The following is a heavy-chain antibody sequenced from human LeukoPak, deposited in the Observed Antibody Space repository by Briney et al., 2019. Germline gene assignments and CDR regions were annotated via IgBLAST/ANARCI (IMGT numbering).Heavy chain of an antibody. V-gene: IGHV3-23*01. Sequence: GGSLRLSCAASGFTFSSYGMSWVRQAPGKGLEWVSAISGSGGSTYYADSVKGRFTISRDNSKNTLYLQMNYLRVEDTAVYYCAKDDGWLQFSSWGQGTLVTVSS. CDR2: ISGSGGST. D-gene: IGHD5-24*01. CDR3: AKDDGWLQFSS. CDR1: GFTFSSYG. J-gene: IGHJ5*02.